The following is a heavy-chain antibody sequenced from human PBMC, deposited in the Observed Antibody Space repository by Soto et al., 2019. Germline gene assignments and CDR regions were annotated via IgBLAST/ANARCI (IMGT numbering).Heavy chain of an antibody. V-gene: IGHV3-48*02. J-gene: IGHJ5*02. Sequence: GGSLRLSCAASGFTFSSYSMNWVRQAPGKGLEWVSYISSSSSTIYYADSVKGRFTISRDNAKNSLYLQMNSLRDEDTAVYYCARTYSALIFNWFDPWGQGTLVTVSS. CDR2: ISSSSSTI. D-gene: IGHD3-3*02. CDR1: GFTFSSYS. CDR3: ARTYSALIFNWFDP.